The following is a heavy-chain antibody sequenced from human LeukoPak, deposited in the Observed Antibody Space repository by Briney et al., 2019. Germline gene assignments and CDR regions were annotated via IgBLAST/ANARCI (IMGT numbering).Heavy chain of an antibody. J-gene: IGHJ4*02. D-gene: IGHD6-19*01. CDR3: AREIAVAGDIDY. CDR2: ISYDGSNK. V-gene: IGHV3-30*04. Sequence: GGSLRLSCAASGFTFSSYAMHWVRQAPGKGLEWVAVISYDGSNKYYADSVKGRFTNSRDNSKNTLYLQMNSLRAEDTAVYYCAREIAVAGDIDYWGQGTLVTVSS. CDR1: GFTFSSYA.